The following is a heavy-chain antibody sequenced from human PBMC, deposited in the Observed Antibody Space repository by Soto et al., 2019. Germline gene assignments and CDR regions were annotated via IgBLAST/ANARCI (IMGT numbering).Heavy chain of an antibody. V-gene: IGHV2-5*02. CDR1: GFSLSTRDVG. CDR3: AHCRGGVASF. CDR2: VYWDDSK. Sequence: QITLNESGPTLVKPTQTLTLTCTFSGFSLSTRDVGVGWIRQPPGEALEWLGVVYWDDSKTYSPSLESRLTIPKDTSKNQVVLRMTKMDPVDTDPYYCAHCRGGVASFWGQGTLVTVSS. D-gene: IGHD2-2*01. J-gene: IGHJ4*02.